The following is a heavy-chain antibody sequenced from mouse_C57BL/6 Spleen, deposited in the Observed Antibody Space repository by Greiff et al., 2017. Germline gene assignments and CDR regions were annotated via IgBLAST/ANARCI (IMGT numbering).Heavy chain of an antibody. V-gene: IGHV1-82*01. Sequence: VQLVESGPELVKPGASVKISCKASGYAFSGSWMNWVKQRPGKGLEWIGRIYPGDGDTYYNGKFKGKATLTADKSSSTAYMQLSSLTSEDSAVYFGARLPEYLDVGGTGTTVTVSS. CDR2: IYPGDGDT. CDR1: GYAFSGSW. CDR3: ARLPEYLDV. D-gene: IGHD1-1*01. J-gene: IGHJ1*03.